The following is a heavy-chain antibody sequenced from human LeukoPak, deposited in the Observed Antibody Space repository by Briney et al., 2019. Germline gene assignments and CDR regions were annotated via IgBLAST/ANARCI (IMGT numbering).Heavy chain of an antibody. Sequence: GGSLRLSCATSGFIFSTYALSWVRQAPGKGLEWASSISGSGGSTYHADSVKGRSTISRDSSKNTLYLQMNSLRAEDTAIYYCARVIRAAPGKGYFDYWGQGTLVTVSS. D-gene: IGHD6-13*01. CDR1: GFIFSTYA. CDR3: ARVIRAAPGKGYFDY. V-gene: IGHV3-23*01. J-gene: IGHJ4*02. CDR2: ISGSGGST.